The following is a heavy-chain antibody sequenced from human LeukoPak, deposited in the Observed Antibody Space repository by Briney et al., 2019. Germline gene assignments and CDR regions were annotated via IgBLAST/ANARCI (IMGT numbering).Heavy chain of an antibody. CDR3: AREAKDPDYGDYVWFDP. V-gene: IGHV4-38-2*02. Sequence: SETLSLTCAVSDGSITNYYWSWIRQPPGKGLEWIGSIYHSGSTYYNPSLKSRVTISVDTSKNQFSLKLSSVTAADTAVYYCAREAKDPDYGDYVWFDPWGQGTLVTVSS. D-gene: IGHD4-17*01. J-gene: IGHJ5*02. CDR1: DGSITNYY. CDR2: IYHSGST.